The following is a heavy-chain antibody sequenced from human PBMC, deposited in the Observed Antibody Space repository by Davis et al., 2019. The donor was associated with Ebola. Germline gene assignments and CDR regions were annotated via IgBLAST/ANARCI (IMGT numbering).Heavy chain of an antibody. J-gene: IGHJ3*02. CDR2: IYYSGST. V-gene: IGHV4-39*07. Sequence: PSETLSLTCTVSGGSISSSSYYWGWIRQPPGKGLEWIGSIYYSGSTYYNPSLKSRVTISVDTSKNQFSLKLSSVTAADTAVYYCARNRRRFDAFDIWGQGTMVTVSS. CDR3: ARNRRRFDAFDI. D-gene: IGHD1-14*01. CDR1: GGSISSSSYY.